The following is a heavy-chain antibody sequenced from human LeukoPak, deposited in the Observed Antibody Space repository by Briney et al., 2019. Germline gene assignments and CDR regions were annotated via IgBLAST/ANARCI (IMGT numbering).Heavy chain of an antibody. Sequence: PGGSLRLSCAASGFTFSSYSMNWVRQAPGKGLEWVSSISSSSSYIYYADSVKGRFTISRDNAKNSLYLQMNSLRAEDTAVYYCARIAAPCSGGSCYSAFWFDPWGQGTLVTVSS. CDR2: ISSSSSYI. J-gene: IGHJ5*02. V-gene: IGHV3-21*01. CDR1: GFTFSSYS. D-gene: IGHD2-15*01. CDR3: ARIAAPCSGGSCYSAFWFDP.